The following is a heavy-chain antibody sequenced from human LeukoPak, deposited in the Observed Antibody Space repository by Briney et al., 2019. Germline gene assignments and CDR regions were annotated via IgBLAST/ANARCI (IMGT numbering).Heavy chain of an antibody. CDR3: ARAPTYCGGDCPSDAFDI. J-gene: IGHJ3*02. V-gene: IGHV3-21*01. CDR2: ISSSSSYI. Sequence: GGSLRLSCAASGFTFSSYSMNWVRQAPGKGLEWVSSISSSSSYIYYADSVKGRFTISRDNAKSSLYLQMNSLRAEDTAVYYCARAPTYCGGDCPSDAFDIWGQGTMVTVSS. D-gene: IGHD2-21*02. CDR1: GFTFSSYS.